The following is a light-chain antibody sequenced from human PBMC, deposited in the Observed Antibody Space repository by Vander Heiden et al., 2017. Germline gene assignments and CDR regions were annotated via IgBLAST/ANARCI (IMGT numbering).Light chain of an antibody. Sequence: DIPMTHSPSSLSASVGDRVTITCRASQSISSYLNWYQQKPGKAPKLLIYAASSLQSGVPSRFSGSGSGTDFTLTISSLQPEDFATYYCQQSYSTPIFTFGPGTKVDIK. V-gene: IGKV1-39*01. CDR3: QQSYSTPIFT. CDR1: QSISSY. J-gene: IGKJ3*01. CDR2: AAS.